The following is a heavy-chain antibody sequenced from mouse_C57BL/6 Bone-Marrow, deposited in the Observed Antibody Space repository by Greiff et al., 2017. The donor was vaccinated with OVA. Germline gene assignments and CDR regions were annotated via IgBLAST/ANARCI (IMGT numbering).Heavy chain of an antibody. D-gene: IGHD1-1*01. CDR1: FYSFTYYN. CDR3: ARAHYYYGSPWFAY. V-gene: IGHV1-39*01. CDR2: IHPNYGPT. Sequence: PYLFNPFSSFHISFTSSFYSFTYYNMNFVNHIPLNSLYFILLIHPNYGPTRSNQNFNCNATLTLDQSSSTAYMQLNSLTSEDSAVYYCARAHYYYGSPWFAYWGQGTLVTVSA. J-gene: IGHJ3*01.